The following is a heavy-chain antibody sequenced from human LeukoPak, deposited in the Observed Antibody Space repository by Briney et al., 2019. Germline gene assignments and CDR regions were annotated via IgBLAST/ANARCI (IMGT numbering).Heavy chain of an antibody. CDR1: GGSISSYY. CDR3: ARDQGNYYDSSGAPYYYYGMDV. CDR2: IYYSGST. V-gene: IGHV4-59*01. J-gene: IGHJ6*02. D-gene: IGHD3-22*01. Sequence: SETLSLTCTVSGGSISSYYWSWIRQPPGKGLEWIGYIYYSGSTNYNPSLKSRATISVDTSKNQFSLKLSSVTAADTAVYYCARDQGNYYDSSGAPYYYYGMDVWGQGTTVTVSS.